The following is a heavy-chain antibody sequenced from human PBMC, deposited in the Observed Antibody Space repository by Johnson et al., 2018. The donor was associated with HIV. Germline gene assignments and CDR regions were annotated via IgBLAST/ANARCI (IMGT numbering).Heavy chain of an antibody. V-gene: IGHV3-30*03. J-gene: IGHJ3*02. CDR2: ISYDGSNK. Sequence: QVQLVESGGGVVQPGRSLRLSCAASGFTFSSYGMHWVRQAPGKGLEWVAVISYDGSNKYYADSVKGRFTISRDNSKNTLYLQMNSLRAEDTAVYYCASTPGPAGAFDIWGQGTMVTVSS. CDR1: GFTFSSYG. CDR3: ASTPGPAGAFDI.